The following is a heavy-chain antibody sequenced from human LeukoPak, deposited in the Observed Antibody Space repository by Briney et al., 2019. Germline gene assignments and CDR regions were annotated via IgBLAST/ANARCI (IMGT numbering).Heavy chain of an antibody. CDR1: GGSISSGGYY. CDR3: ARDPPGNAFDI. J-gene: IGHJ3*02. V-gene: IGHV4-30-2*01. CDR2: IYHSGST. Sequence: SETLSLTCTVSGGSISSGGYYWSWIRQPPGKGLEWIGYIYHSGSTYYNPSLKSRVTISVDRSKNQFSLKLSSVTAADTAVYYCARDPPGNAFDIWGQGTMVTVSS. D-gene: IGHD3-10*01.